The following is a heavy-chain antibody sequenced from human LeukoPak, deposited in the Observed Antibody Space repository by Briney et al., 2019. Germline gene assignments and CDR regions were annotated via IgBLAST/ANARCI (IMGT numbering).Heavy chain of an antibody. Sequence: SETLSLTCTVSGGSISSYYWSWIRQPPGKGLEWIGYIYYSGSTNYNPSLKSRVTISVDTSNNQFSLKLRSVIAVYTAVYYCARLTSSSSGSSFDYWGQGTLVTVSS. V-gene: IGHV4-59*08. J-gene: IGHJ4*02. CDR1: GGSISSYY. CDR3: ARLTSSSSGSSFDY. CDR2: IYYSGST. D-gene: IGHD6-6*01.